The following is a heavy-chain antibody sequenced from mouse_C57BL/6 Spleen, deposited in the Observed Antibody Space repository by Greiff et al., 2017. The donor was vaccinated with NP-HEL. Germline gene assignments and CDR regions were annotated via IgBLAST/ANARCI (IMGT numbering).Heavy chain of an antibody. CDR3: ARSDYYGSSPFDY. D-gene: IGHD1-1*01. CDR1: GYTFTSYW. V-gene: IGHV1-59*01. CDR2: IDPSDSYT. J-gene: IGHJ2*01. Sequence: QVQLQQPGAELVRPGTSVKLSCKASGYTFTSYWMLWVKQRPGQGLEWIGVIDPSDSYTNYNQKFKGKATLTVDTSSSTAYMQLSSLTSEDSAVYYCARSDYYGSSPFDYWGQGTTLTVSS.